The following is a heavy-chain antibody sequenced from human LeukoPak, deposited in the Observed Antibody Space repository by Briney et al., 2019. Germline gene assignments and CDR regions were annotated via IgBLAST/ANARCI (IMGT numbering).Heavy chain of an antibody. D-gene: IGHD3-22*01. CDR3: ARYYYDSNGYYYFDF. CDR2: ISSSGSTI. J-gene: IGHJ4*02. Sequence: GGSLRLSCAASGFTFSSYEMNWVRQAPGKGLEWVSYISSSGSTIYYADSVKGRFTVSRDNAKNSLYLQVNSLRAEDTAIFYCARYYYDSNGYYYFDFWGQGTLVTVSS. CDR1: GFTFSSYE. V-gene: IGHV3-48*03.